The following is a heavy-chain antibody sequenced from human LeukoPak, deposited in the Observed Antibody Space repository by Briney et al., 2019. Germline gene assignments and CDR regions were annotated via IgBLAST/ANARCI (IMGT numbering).Heavy chain of an antibody. CDR2: INSDGSST. Sequence: GGSLRLSCAASGFTFSSYWMHWVRQAPGKGLVWVSRINSDGSSTSYADSVKGRFTISRDNSKNTLYLQMNSLRAEDTAVYYCAKDHPSMVRGVTLSSYFDYWGQGTLVTVSS. V-gene: IGHV3-74*01. CDR1: GFTFSSYW. CDR3: AKDHPSMVRGVTLSSYFDY. J-gene: IGHJ4*02. D-gene: IGHD3-10*01.